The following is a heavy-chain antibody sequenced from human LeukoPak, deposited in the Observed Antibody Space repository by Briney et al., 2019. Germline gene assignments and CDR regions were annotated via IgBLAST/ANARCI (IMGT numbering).Heavy chain of an antibody. CDR1: GYTFTGYY. D-gene: IGHD6-13*01. J-gene: IGHJ6*03. CDR3: AGAGTNYYYYMDV. CDR2: INPNSGGT. Sequence: GASVKVSCKASGYTFTGYYMHWVRQAPGQGLEWLGRINPNSGGTNYAQKFQGRVTMTRDTSISTAYMELSRLRSDYTAEYYCAGAGTNYYYYMDVWGKGTTVTVSS. V-gene: IGHV1-2*06.